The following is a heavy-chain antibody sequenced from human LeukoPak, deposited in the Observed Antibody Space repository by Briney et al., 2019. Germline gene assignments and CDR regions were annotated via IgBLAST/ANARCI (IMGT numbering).Heavy chain of an antibody. D-gene: IGHD6-13*01. V-gene: IGHV3-53*05. CDR2: IYSGGST. CDR1: GFTASSNY. J-gene: IGHJ3*02. Sequence: GGSLRLSCAASGFTASSNYMSWVRQAPGKGLEWVSVIYSGGSTYYADSVKGRFTISRDNSKNTLYFQMNSLRAEDTAVYYCAIAAAATEAFDIWGQGTMVTVSA. CDR3: AIAAAATEAFDI.